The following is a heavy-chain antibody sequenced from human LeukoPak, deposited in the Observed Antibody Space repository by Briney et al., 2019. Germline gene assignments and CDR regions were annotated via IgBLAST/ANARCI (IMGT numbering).Heavy chain of an antibody. CDR3: ARGGTAAGFDY. Sequence: SETLSLTCTVSGGSISSYYWSWIRQPPGKGLERIGYIYYSGSTNYNPSLKSRVTISVDTSKNQFSLKLSSVTAADTAVYYCARGGTAAGFDYWGQGTLVTVSS. CDR1: GGSISSYY. J-gene: IGHJ4*02. D-gene: IGHD6-13*01. V-gene: IGHV4-59*01. CDR2: IYYSGST.